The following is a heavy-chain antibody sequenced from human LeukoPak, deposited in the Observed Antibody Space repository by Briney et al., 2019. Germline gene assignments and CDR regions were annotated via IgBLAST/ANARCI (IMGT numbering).Heavy chain of an antibody. D-gene: IGHD2-2*01. CDR3: ARVQRTIVVPTAIYRGGAFDY. J-gene: IGHJ4*02. CDR2: INPNNGAT. V-gene: IGHV1-2*02. CDR1: GYTFTGYY. Sequence: GASVKVSCKASGYTFTGYYIHWVRQAPGHGLEWMGWINPNNGATNYAQKFQGRVTMTRDTSISTAYMELNRLRSDDTAVYYCARVQRTIVVPTAIYRGGAFDYWGPGTLVTVSS.